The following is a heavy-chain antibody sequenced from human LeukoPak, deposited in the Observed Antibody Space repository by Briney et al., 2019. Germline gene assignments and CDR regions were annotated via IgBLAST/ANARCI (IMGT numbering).Heavy chain of an antibody. V-gene: IGHV4-59*01. CDR1: GGSISSYY. CDR2: IYYSGST. D-gene: IGHD5-12*01. CDR3: AREGEGNSGYDY. Sequence: PSETLSPTCTVSGGSISSYYWSWIRQPPGKGLEWIGYIYYSGSTNYNPSFKSRVTISVDTSKNQFSLKLTSVTAADTAVYYCAREGEGNSGYDYWGQGTLVTVSS. J-gene: IGHJ4*02.